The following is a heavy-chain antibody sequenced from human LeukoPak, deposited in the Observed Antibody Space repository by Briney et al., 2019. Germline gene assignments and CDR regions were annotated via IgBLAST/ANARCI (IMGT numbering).Heavy chain of an antibody. D-gene: IGHD6-19*01. CDR3: ARSPVAGPPNYFDY. V-gene: IGHV3-48*03. CDR1: GFIFSSYE. J-gene: IGHJ4*02. CDR2: ISSSGRTM. Sequence: TGGSLRLSCAASGFIFSSYEMSWVRQAPGKGLEWVSYISSSGRTMYYADSVKGRFTISRDNSKNTLYLQIDFLTAEDTAVYYCARSPVAGPPNYFDYLGQGTLVTVSS.